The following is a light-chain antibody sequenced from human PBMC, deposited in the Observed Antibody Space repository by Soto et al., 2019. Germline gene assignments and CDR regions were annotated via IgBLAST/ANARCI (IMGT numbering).Light chain of an antibody. Sequence: DIQMTQSPSTLSASVGDRVTITCRASQSISSWLAWYQQKPGKAPKSLIYTASSLESVVPSRFSGTGSQTEFTLTISSLQPDDFATYYCQQYNSYPWTFGQGTKVEIK. J-gene: IGKJ1*01. V-gene: IGKV1-5*03. CDR2: TAS. CDR3: QQYNSYPWT. CDR1: QSISSW.